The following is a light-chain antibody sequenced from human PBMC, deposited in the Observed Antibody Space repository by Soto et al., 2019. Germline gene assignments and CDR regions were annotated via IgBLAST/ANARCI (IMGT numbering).Light chain of an antibody. CDR3: QQRSNWPSLT. V-gene: IGKV3-11*01. CDR2: GAS. Sequence: EIVLTQSPATLSLSPGERATLSCRASQSVSSHLAWFQQRPGQAPRLLIYGASSRATGIPDRFSGSGSETDFTLTISSLEPEDSAVYYCQQRSNWPSLTFGGGTKVDIK. CDR1: QSVSSH. J-gene: IGKJ4*01.